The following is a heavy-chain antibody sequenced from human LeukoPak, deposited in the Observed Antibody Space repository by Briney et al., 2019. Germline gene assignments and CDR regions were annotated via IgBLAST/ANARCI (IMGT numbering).Heavy chain of an antibody. V-gene: IGHV1-69*13. CDR1: GGTFSSYA. CDR3: ARGWGYYDSSGYYFEGFDY. CDR2: IIPIFGTA. Sequence: GASVKVSCKASGGTFSSYAISWVRQAPGQGLEWMGGIIPIFGTANYAQKFQGRVTITADESTSTAYMELSSLGSEDTAVYYCARGWGYYDSSGYYFEGFDYWGQGTLVTVSS. J-gene: IGHJ4*02. D-gene: IGHD3-22*01.